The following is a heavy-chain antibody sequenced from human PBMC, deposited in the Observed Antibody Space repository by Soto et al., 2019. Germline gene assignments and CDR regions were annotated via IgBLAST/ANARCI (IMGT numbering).Heavy chain of an antibody. Sequence: SETLSLTCAVYGGSFSGYYWSWIRQPPGKGLEWIGEINHSGSTNYNPSLKSRVTISVDTSKNQFSLKLSSVTAADTAVYYCARGVEWELPYYYYGMDVWGQGTTVTVSS. CDR2: INHSGST. D-gene: IGHD1-26*01. CDR3: ARGVEWELPYYYYGMDV. V-gene: IGHV4-34*01. J-gene: IGHJ6*02. CDR1: GGSFSGYY.